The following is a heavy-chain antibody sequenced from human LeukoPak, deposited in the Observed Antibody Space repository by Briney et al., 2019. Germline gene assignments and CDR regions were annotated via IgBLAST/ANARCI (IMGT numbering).Heavy chain of an antibody. V-gene: IGHV3-21*01. J-gene: IGHJ6*03. Sequence: GGSLRLSCAASGFTFSSYSMSWVRQAPGKGLEWVSSISSSTTYIYYADSVKGRFTISRDNAKTSLYLQMNSLRAEDTAVYYCARVTSGITGGTYYYYYMDVWGKGTTVTISS. D-gene: IGHD6-13*01. CDR1: GFTFSSYS. CDR2: ISSSTTYI. CDR3: ARVTSGITGGTYYYYYMDV.